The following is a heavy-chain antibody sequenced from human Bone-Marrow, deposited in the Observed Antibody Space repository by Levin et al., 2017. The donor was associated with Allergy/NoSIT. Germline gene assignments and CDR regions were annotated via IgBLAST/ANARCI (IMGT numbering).Heavy chain of an antibody. Sequence: GGSLRLSCAASGFTFSNYAMTWVRQAPGKGLEWVSTISSSAASTYYADSVKGRFTISRDTFKNTLYLQMNSLRAEDTALYYCAKSTDSSWAEFDSWGQGTQVTVSS. J-gene: IGHJ5*01. CDR2: ISSSAAST. CDR1: GFTFSNYA. V-gene: IGHV3-23*01. D-gene: IGHD6-13*01. CDR3: AKSTDSSWAEFDS.